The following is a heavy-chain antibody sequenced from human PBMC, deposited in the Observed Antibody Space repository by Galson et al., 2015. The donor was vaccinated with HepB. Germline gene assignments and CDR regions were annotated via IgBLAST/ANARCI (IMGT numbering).Heavy chain of an antibody. CDR3: ARDPEVVGAKSYHFDY. D-gene: IGHD1-26*01. V-gene: IGHV3-33*01. Sequence: SLRLSCAASGFTFSSYGMHWVRQAPGKGLEWVAIIWYDGSNKYYADSVKGRFTISRDNSKNTLYLQMNSLRAEDTAVYYCARDPEVVGAKSYHFDYWGQGTLVTVSS. J-gene: IGHJ4*02. CDR1: GFTFSSYG. CDR2: IWYDGSNK.